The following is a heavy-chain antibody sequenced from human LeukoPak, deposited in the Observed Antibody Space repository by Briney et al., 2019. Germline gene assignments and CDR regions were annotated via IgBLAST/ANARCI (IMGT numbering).Heavy chain of an antibody. CDR3: ARDRLSTTVTIVYYFDD. D-gene: IGHD4-17*01. CDR1: GVTFSSYG. J-gene: IGHJ4*02. Sequence: PGGSLRLSCAASGVTFSSYGRSWVRQAPGKELEWVSAISGSGGSTYYADSVKGRFTISRDNSKNTLYLQMNSLRDEDTAVYYCARDRLSTTVTIVYYFDDWGQGTLVTVS. V-gene: IGHV3-23*01. CDR2: ISGSGGST.